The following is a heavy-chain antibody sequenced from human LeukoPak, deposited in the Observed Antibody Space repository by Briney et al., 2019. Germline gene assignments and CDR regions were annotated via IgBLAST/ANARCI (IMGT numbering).Heavy chain of an antibody. CDR1: GGSFSGYY. Sequence: SETLSLTCAVYGGSFSGYYWSWIRQPPGKGLEWIGEINHSGSTNYNPSLKSRVTMSVDTSKNQFSLKLSSVTAADTAVYYCARDLGLSDYYFDYWGQGTLVTVSS. D-gene: IGHD3-3*01. V-gene: IGHV4-34*01. CDR3: ARDLGLSDYYFDY. CDR2: INHSGST. J-gene: IGHJ4*02.